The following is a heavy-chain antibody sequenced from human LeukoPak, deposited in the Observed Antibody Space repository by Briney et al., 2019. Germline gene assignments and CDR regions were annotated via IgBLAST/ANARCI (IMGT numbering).Heavy chain of an antibody. D-gene: IGHD5-24*01. CDR3: ARGEREDAFDI. J-gene: IGHJ3*02. CDR2: ISYDGSNK. Sequence: GGSLRLSCAASGFTFSSYAMHWVRQAPGKGLEWVAVISYDGSNKYYADSVKGRFTISRDNSKTTLYLQMNSLRAEDTAVYYCARGEREDAFDIWGQGTMVTVSS. V-gene: IGHV3-30-3*01. CDR1: GFTFSSYA.